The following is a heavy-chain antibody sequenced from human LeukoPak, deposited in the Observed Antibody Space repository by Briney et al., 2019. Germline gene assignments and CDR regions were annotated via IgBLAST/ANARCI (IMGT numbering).Heavy chain of an antibody. CDR3: AREPTYYYDSSGYYSAFDI. D-gene: IGHD3-22*01. Sequence: GGSLRLSCAASGFTFSTYWMTWVRQAPGKGLEWVANIKHDGSEKYYVDSVRGRFTISRDNAKNSLYLQMNSLRAEDTAVYYCAREPTYYYDSSGYYSAFDIWGQGTMVTVSS. CDR1: GFTFSTYW. CDR2: IKHDGSEK. V-gene: IGHV3-7*01. J-gene: IGHJ3*02.